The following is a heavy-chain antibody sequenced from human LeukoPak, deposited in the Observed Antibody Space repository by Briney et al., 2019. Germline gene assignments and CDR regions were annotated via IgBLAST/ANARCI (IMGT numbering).Heavy chain of an antibody. D-gene: IGHD1-26*01. CDR1: GDSMHSYY. Sequence: KTSETLSLTCTVSGDSMHSYYWSWIRQSPEKGLEWIGRAYSGVNAYYNPSLQSRVTISVDKSNNQFSLDLASVTAADTALYCAREKSGTLTRAYYSIDVWGRGITVTVSS. J-gene: IGHJ6*03. CDR3: AREKSGTLTRAYYSIDV. V-gene: IGHV4-4*07. CDR2: AYSGVNA.